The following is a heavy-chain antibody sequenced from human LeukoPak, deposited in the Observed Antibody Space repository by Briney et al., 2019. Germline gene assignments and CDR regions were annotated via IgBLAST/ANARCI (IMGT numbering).Heavy chain of an antibody. CDR1: GGSFSGYY. V-gene: IGHV4-34*01. Sequence: AETLSLTCAVYGGSFSGYYWSWIRQPPGKGLEWIGEINHSGSTNYNPALKSRVTISLDTSKNQFSLKLITGTAADTAVYYCPRGLDAAGIADYDYWGQGTLVTVSS. D-gene: IGHD6-13*01. CDR2: INHSGST. J-gene: IGHJ4*02. CDR3: PRGLDAAGIADYDY.